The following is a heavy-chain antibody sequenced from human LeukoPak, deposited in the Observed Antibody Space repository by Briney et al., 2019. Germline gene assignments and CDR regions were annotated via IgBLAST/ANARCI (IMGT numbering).Heavy chain of an antibody. D-gene: IGHD3-9*01. V-gene: IGHV4-39*01. Sequence: MPPETLSLTCTVSGGSISSSSYYWGWIRQPPGKGLEWIGSIYYSGSTYYNPSLKSRVTISVDTSKNQFSLKLSSVTAADTAVYYCARQRILTGYNWFDPWGQGTLVTVSS. J-gene: IGHJ5*02. CDR2: IYYSGST. CDR3: ARQRILTGYNWFDP. CDR1: GGSISSSSYY.